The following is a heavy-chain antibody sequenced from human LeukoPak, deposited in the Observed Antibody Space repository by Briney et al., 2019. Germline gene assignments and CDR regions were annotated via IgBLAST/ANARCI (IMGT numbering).Heavy chain of an antibody. J-gene: IGHJ6*03. CDR3: ARGLGGNGNMDV. CDR2: IFPSGST. D-gene: IGHD4-23*01. Sequence: SETLSLTCTVSGGSISSGSYYWSWIRQPAGKGLEWIGCIFPSGSTNYNSSLKSRVTISVDTSKNQFSLKLSSVTAADTAVYYCARGLGGNGNMDVWGKGTTVTVSS. CDR1: GGSISSGSYY. V-gene: IGHV4-61*02.